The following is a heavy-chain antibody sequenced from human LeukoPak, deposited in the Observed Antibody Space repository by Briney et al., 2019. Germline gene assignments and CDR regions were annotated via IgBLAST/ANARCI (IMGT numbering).Heavy chain of an antibody. D-gene: IGHD3-10*01. CDR2: ISSSSSTI. CDR1: GFTFSSYS. J-gene: IGHJ4*02. Sequence: GGSLRLSCAASGFTFSSYSMNLVRQAPGKGPEWVSYISSSSSTIYYADSVKGRFTISRDNAKNSLYLQMNSLRAEDTAVYYCARVGWFGEGGVDYWGQGTLVTVSS. CDR3: ARVGWFGEGGVDY. V-gene: IGHV3-48*01.